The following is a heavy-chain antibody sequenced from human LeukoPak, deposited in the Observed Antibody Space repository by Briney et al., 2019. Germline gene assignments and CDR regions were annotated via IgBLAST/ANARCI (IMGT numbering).Heavy chain of an antibody. V-gene: IGHV3-64D*06. CDR1: GFTFSDLA. CDR3: VNQISGWVY. Sequence: GGSLRLSCSAFGFTFSDLAMHWVRQAPGKGLEYVSGITRNGDRKFYADSVKGRFTISRVNSKNTLYLQMSSLISEDTSVYYCVNQISGWVYWGQGTLVTVSS. D-gene: IGHD6-19*01. CDR2: ITRNGDRK. J-gene: IGHJ4*02.